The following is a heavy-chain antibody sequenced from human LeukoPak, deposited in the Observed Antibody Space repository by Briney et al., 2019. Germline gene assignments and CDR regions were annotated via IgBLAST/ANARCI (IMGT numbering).Heavy chain of an antibody. J-gene: IGHJ4*02. CDR2: ISYSGST. CDR1: GDSFNSDF. V-gene: IGHV4-59*01. D-gene: IGHD1-20*01. Sequence: SETLSLTCSVSGDSFNSDFWSWIRQPPGKGLEWIGYISYSGSTNYNPSLQSRVTMSLDTSKNQFSLNLNSVTAADTAVYFCARAPNWNYFDDWGQGTLVTVSS. CDR3: ARAPNWNYFDD.